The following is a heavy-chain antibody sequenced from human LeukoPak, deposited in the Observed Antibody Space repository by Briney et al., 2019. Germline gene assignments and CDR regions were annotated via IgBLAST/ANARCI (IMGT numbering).Heavy chain of an antibody. J-gene: IGHJ3*02. CDR1: GYSFTNYG. V-gene: IGHV1-69*05. CDR2: IIPIFGTA. CDR3: ARARITLDAFDI. Sequence: SVKVSCKASGYSFTNYGISWVRQAPGQGLEWMGGIIPIFGTANYAQKFQGRVTITTDESTSTAYMELSSLRSEDTAVYYCARARITLDAFDIWGQGTMVTVSS. D-gene: IGHD1-20*01.